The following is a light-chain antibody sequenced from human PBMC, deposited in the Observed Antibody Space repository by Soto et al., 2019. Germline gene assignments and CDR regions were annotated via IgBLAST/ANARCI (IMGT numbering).Light chain of an antibody. J-gene: IGKJ5*01. CDR1: QSVSSY. V-gene: IGKV3D-15*01. Sequence: VLTQSPGTLSLSPGERATPSCRASQSVSSYLACHQQRPGQAPRLLIYGASTRATGVPARFSGGGSGTEFTLTITSLQSEDFAVYWCQQYDNWPLTFGPGTRLEI. CDR2: GAS. CDR3: QQYDNWPLT.